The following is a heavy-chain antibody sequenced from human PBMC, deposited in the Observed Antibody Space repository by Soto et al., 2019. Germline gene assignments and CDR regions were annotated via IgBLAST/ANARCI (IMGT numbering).Heavy chain of an antibody. CDR1: GYSFAGYW. V-gene: IGHV5-10-1*01. D-gene: IGHD3-22*01. J-gene: IGHJ4*02. CDR3: TRQIYDSDTGPNFQYYFDS. CDR2: IDPSDSQT. Sequence: GESLKISCKGSGYSFAGYWITWVRQKPGKGLEWMGRIDPSDSQTYYSPSFRGHVTISATKSITTVFLQWSSLRASDTAMYYCTRQIYDSDTGPNFQYYFDSWGQGTPVTVSS.